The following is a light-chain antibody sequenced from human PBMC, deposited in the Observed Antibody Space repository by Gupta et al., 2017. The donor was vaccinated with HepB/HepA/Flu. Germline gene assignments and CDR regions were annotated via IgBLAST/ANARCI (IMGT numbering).Light chain of an antibody. CDR3: QGWDSSSDPVV. CDR1: NIGSKS. V-gene: IGLV3-21*04. Sequence: SYVLTPPPSVSVAPGKTARITWGGNNIGSKSGHWYQQKPGQAPVLVIYYDSDRPSGIPERFSGSNSGNTATLTISRVEAGDEADYYCQGWDSSSDPVVFGGGTKLTVL. CDR2: YDS. J-gene: IGLJ2*01.